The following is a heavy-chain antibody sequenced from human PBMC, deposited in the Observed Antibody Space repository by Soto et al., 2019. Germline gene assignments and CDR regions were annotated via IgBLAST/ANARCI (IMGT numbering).Heavy chain of an antibody. CDR1: GFTLSSYW. J-gene: IGHJ4*02. Sequence: QLVQSGAEMKEPGESLKISCKASGFTLSSYWITWVRQMPGKGLEWMGRIDPLDSQTHYSPSFQGRVTISADKSINTAYLQWTSLKASDTAMYYCARHYNWHYEAWYQRNKDFDIWGQGTLVTVSS. V-gene: IGHV5-10-1*03. CDR2: IDPLDSQT. CDR3: ARHYNWHYEAWYQRNKDFDI. D-gene: IGHD1-7*01.